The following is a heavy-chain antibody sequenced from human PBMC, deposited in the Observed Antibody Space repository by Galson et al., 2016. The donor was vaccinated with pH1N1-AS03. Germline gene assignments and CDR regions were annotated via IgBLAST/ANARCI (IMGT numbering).Heavy chain of an antibody. D-gene: IGHD4-17*01. V-gene: IGHV4-4*07. CDR3: ARHSGVTTTVTNAFDI. CDR1: GASVNSFF. CDR2: VYTTGAT. Sequence: ETLSLTCTVSGASVNSFFWTWIRQPAGKGLEWIGRVYTTGATNYNPSLKSRVTMSVDRSKNEFSLNLTSVTAADTAVYYCARHSGVTTTVTNAFDIWGRGTMVTVSS. J-gene: IGHJ3*02.